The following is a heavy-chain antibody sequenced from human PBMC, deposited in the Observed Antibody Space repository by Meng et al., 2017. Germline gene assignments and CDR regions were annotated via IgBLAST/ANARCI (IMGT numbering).Heavy chain of an antibody. CDR2: ISYDGSNK. Sequence: GESLKISCAASGFTFSSYAMHWVRQAPGKGLEWVAVISYDGSNKYYADSVKGRFTISRDNSKNTLYLQMNSLRAEDTAVYYCARDGALGPDYSDSSAEGVFHYFDYWGQGTLVTVSS. CDR1: GFTFSSYA. J-gene: IGHJ4*02. D-gene: IGHD3-22*01. V-gene: IGHV3-30*04. CDR3: ARDGALGPDYSDSSAEGVFHYFDY.